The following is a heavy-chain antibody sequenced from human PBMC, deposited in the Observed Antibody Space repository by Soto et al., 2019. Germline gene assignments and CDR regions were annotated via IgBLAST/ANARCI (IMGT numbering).Heavy chain of an antibody. V-gene: IGHV3-30*18. CDR1: GFTFSSYG. J-gene: IGHJ6*02. CDR3: AKDQDIVVVVAARYGMDV. CDR2: ISYDGSNK. D-gene: IGHD2-15*01. Sequence: LRLSCAASGFTFSSYGMHWVRQAPGKGLEWVAVISYDGSNKYYADSVKGRFTISRDNSKNTLYLQMNSLRAEDTAVYYCAKDQDIVVVVAARYGMDVWGQGTTVTVSS.